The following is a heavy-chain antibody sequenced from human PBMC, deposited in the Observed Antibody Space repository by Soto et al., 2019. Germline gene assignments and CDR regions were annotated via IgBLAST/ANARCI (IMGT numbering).Heavy chain of an antibody. D-gene: IGHD2-15*01. V-gene: IGHV1-8*01. CDR3: ARSVAVVPGYYYNGMDV. CDR1: GYTFTSYD. CDR2: MNPNSGNT. J-gene: IGHJ6*02. Sequence: QVQLVQSGAEVKRPGASVKVSCKASGYTFTSYDINWVRQAPGQGLEWVGWMNPNSGNTGCAQKFQGRVTMTRSTSISTAYMELSSLRSEDTAVYYCARSVAVVPGYYYNGMDVWGQGTTVTVSS.